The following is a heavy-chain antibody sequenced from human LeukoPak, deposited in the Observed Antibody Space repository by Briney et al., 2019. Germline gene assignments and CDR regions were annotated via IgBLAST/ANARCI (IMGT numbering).Heavy chain of an antibody. CDR2: INHSGST. CDR1: GGSFSGYY. V-gene: IGHV4-34*01. J-gene: IGHJ5*02. CDR3: ARQLSWFDP. D-gene: IGHD3-10*01. Sequence: PSETLSLTCAVYGGSFSGYYWSWIRQPPGKGLEWIGEINHSGSTNYNPSFKSRVTISVDTSKNQFSLKLSSVTAADTAVYYCARQLSWFDPWGQGTLVTVSS.